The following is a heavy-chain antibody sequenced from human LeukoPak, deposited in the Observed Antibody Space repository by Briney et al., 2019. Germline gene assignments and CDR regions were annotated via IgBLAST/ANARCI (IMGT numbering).Heavy chain of an antibody. D-gene: IGHD3-22*01. Sequence: GRSLRLSCAASGFTFDDYAMHWVRQAPGKGLEWVSGISWNSGSIGYADSVKGRFTISRDNAKNSLYLQMNSLRAEDTALYYCAKGYYDSSGPMWFDPWGQGTLVTVSS. V-gene: IGHV3-9*01. CDR1: GFTFDDYA. CDR3: AKGYYDSSGPMWFDP. J-gene: IGHJ5*02. CDR2: ISWNSGSI.